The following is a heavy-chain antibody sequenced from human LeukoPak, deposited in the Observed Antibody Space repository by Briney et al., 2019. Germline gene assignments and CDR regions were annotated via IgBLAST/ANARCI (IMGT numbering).Heavy chain of an antibody. CDR3: ARDPAYDSSGYSYYYYMDV. CDR1: GGSISSYY. J-gene: IGHJ6*03. V-gene: IGHV4-59*13. CDR2: VYYSGSS. Sequence: SETLSLTCTVSGGSISSYYWSWIRQPQGKGLGWVWFVYYSGSSNYNPSLKSRVTISVDTSKHQFSLKLSSVTAADTAVYYCARDPAYDSSGYSYYYYMDVWGKATTVTV. D-gene: IGHD3-22*01.